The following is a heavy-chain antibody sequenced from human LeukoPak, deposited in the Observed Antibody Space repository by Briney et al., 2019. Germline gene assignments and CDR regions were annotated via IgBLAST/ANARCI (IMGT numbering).Heavy chain of an antibody. CDR2: ISSSSSYI. D-gene: IGHD6-13*01. J-gene: IGHJ6*02. V-gene: IGHV3-21*05. Sequence: PGGSLRLSCAASGFTFSSYEMNWVRQAPGKGLEWVSYISSSSSYIYYADSVKGRFTISRDNAKNSLYLQMNSLRAEDTAVYYCARDLWPAAAGTHYGMDVWGQGTTVTVSS. CDR1: GFTFSSYE. CDR3: ARDLWPAAAGTHYGMDV.